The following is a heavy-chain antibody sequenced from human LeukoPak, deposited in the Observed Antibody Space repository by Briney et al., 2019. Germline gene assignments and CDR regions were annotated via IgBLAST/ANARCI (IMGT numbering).Heavy chain of an antibody. Sequence: PGGSLRLSCAASGFTFSTYEMNWVRQAPGKWLEWVSYIIPSGTSIYYAESVKGRFTISRDNAKNSVYLQMNSLRVEDTAVYYCARKTFGTVYFDYWGQGILVTVSS. J-gene: IGHJ4*02. V-gene: IGHV3-48*03. D-gene: IGHD1-1*01. CDR1: GFTFSTYE. CDR3: ARKTFGTVYFDY. CDR2: IIPSGTSI.